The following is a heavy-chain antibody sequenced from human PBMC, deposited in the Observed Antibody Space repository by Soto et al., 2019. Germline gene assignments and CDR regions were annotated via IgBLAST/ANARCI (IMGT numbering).Heavy chain of an antibody. D-gene: IGHD5-18*01. CDR1: GYTFTSYA. Sequence: ASVKVSCKASGYTFTSYAMHWVRQAPGQRLEWMGWINAGNGNTKYSQKFQGRVTITRDTSASAAYMELNSLRAEDTAVYYCAKEVRRGYNYGYFDYWGQGTQVTVSS. CDR3: AKEVRRGYNYGYFDY. J-gene: IGHJ4*02. CDR2: INAGNGNT. V-gene: IGHV1-3*01.